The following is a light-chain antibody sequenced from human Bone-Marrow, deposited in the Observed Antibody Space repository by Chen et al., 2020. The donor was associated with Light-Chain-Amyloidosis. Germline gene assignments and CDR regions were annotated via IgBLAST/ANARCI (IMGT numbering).Light chain of an antibody. V-gene: IGLV2-14*01. CDR1: SSDVGGDNH. J-gene: IGLJ1*01. CDR2: EFT. CDR3: SSYTITNTLV. Sequence: QSALTQPASVSGSPGQSITISCTGTSSDVGGDNHVSWYQQHPDKAPKLMIYEFTNRPSGVPDRFYGSKSDNTASLTIAGLQTEDEADYFCSSYTITNTLVVGSGTMVTVL.